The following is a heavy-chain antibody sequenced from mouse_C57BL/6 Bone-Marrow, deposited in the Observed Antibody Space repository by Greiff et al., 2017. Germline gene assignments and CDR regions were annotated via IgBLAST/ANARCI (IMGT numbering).Heavy chain of an antibody. J-gene: IGHJ3*01. D-gene: IGHD2-4*01. CDR3: ARDAGDYGAVFAY. CDR2: SRNKANDYTT. CDR1: GFTFSDFY. Sequence: EVQVVESGGGLVQSGRSLRLSCATSGFTFSDFYMEWVRQAPGEGLVWIAASRNKANDYTTEYSASVKGRFIVSTDTSQSILYLQMTALRAEDTAIYYWARDAGDYGAVFAYWGQGTLVTVAA. V-gene: IGHV7-1*01.